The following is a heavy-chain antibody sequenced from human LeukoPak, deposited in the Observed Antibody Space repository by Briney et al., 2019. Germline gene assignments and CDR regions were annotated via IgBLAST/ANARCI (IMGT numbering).Heavy chain of an antibody. CDR1: GFTFSSYS. D-gene: IGHD3-10*01. J-gene: IGHJ4*02. Sequence: GGSLRLSCAASGFTFSSYSMNWVRQAPGKGLEWVSSISSSSSYIYYADSVKGRSTISRDNAKNSLYLQMNSLRAEDTAVYYCARTDGSGSYYFDYWGQGTLVTVSS. V-gene: IGHV3-21*01. CDR2: ISSSSSYI. CDR3: ARTDGSGSYYFDY.